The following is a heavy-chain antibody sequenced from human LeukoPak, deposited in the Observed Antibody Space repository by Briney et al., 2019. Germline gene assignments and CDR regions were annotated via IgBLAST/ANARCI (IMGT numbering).Heavy chain of an antibody. D-gene: IGHD5-12*01. CDR1: GFTFSNAW. CDR3: TTLTSYSGYDGGVDY. V-gene: IGHV3-15*01. Sequence: GGSLRLSCAASGFTFSNAWMSWVRQAPGKGLEWVGRIKSKTDGGTTDYAAPVKGRFTISRDDSKNTLYLQMNSLKTEDTAVYYCTTLTSYSGYDGGVDYWGQGTLVTVSS. CDR2: IKSKTDGGTT. J-gene: IGHJ4*02.